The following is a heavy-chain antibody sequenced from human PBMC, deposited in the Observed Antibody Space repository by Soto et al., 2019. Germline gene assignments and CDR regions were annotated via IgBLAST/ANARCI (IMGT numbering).Heavy chain of an antibody. CDR2: IYYSGSA. V-gene: IGHV4-61*01. Sequence: QVQLQESGPGLVKPSETLSLTCTVSGDSVTSVSDYWSWLRQPPGKGLEWIGNIYYSGSADYNPSLGSRVTISIDTSKNPFSLNLTSVTAADTAVYYCARGVGFGYYYYHMDLWGQGTTVTVSS. J-gene: IGHJ6*02. CDR1: GDSVTSVSDY. D-gene: IGHD3-10*01. CDR3: ARGVGFGYYYYHMDL.